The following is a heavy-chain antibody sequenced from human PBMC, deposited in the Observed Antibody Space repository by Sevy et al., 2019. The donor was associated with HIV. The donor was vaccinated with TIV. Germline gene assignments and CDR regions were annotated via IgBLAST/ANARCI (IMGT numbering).Heavy chain of an antibody. V-gene: IGHV3-64D*06. CDR2: ISSNGGGT. Sequence: GESLKISCSASGFTFSSYAMHWVRQAPGKGLEYVSAISSNGGGTYYADSVKGRFTISRDNSKNTLYLQMSSLRAEDTAVYYWVKGAQYCSSTSCVDYYYYYMDVWGKGTTVTVSS. CDR3: VKGAQYCSSTSCVDYYYYYMDV. J-gene: IGHJ6*03. D-gene: IGHD2-2*01. CDR1: GFTFSSYA.